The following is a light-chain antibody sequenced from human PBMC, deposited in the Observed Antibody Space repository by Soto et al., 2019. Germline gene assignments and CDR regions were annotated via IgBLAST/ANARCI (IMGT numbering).Light chain of an antibody. CDR2: EVT. CDR1: SRDVGSYDY. Sequence: QSALTQPPSASGSHGQSVTISCTGTSRDVGSYDYVSWYQQHPGKAPKLLIYEVTKRPSGVPDRFSGSKAGNTASLTVSRLQAEDEADYFCSSYSGSNNVVFGGGTKLTVL. J-gene: IGLJ3*02. V-gene: IGLV2-8*01. CDR3: SSYSGSNNVV.